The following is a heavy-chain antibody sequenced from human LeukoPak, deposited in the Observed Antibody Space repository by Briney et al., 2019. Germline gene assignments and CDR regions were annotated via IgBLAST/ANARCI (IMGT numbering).Heavy chain of an antibody. V-gene: IGHV3-21*01. J-gene: IGHJ3*02. CDR1: GFTFSSYS. CDR3: ARDLRYCTNGVCYGAFDI. CDR2: ISSSSSYI. Sequence: GGSLRLSCAASGFTFSSYSMNWVRQAPGKGLEWVSSISSSSSYIYYADSVKGRFTISRDNAKNSLCLQMNSLRAEDTAVYYCARDLRYCTNGVCYGAFDIWGQGTMVTVSS. D-gene: IGHD2-8*01.